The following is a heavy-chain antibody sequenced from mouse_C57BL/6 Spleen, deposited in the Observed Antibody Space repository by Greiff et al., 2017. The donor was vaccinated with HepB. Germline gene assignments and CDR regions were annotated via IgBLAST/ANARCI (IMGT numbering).Heavy chain of an antibody. D-gene: IGHD1-1*01. CDR3: EATVVRDYAMDD. V-gene: IGHV1-50*01. J-gene: IGHJ4*01. CDR2: IDPSDSYT. CDR1: GYTFTSYW. Sequence: QVQLQQPGAELVKPGASVKLSCKASGYTFTSYWMQWVKQRPGQGLEWIGEIDPSDSYTNYNQKFKGKATLTVDTSSSTAYMQLSSLTSEDSAVYYCEATVVRDYAMDDWGQGTSVTVSS.